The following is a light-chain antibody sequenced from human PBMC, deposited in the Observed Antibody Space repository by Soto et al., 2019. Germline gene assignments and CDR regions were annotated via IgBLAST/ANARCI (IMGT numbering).Light chain of an antibody. CDR2: DVN. CDR3: FAYAGSYTYV. Sequence: QSVLTQSRSVSGSPGQSVTISCTGTSSDVGGYNHVSWYQQHPGKAPKFMIYDVNKRPSGGPDRFSGSKFGNTASLTISGLQAEYEADYYCFAYAGSYTYVFGTGTKVTVL. J-gene: IGLJ1*01. CDR1: SSDVGGYNH. V-gene: IGLV2-11*01.